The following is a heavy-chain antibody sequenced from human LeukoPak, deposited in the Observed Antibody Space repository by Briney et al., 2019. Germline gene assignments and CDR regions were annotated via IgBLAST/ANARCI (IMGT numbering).Heavy chain of an antibody. D-gene: IGHD6-13*01. CDR1: GGTFSSYA. Sequence: SVKVSCRASGGTFSSYAISWVRQAPGQGLEWMGRIIPIFGTANYAQKFQGRVTITTDESTSTAYMELSSLRSEDTAVYYCARSGAAAGPYFDYWGQGTLVTVSS. CDR3: ARSGAAAGPYFDY. CDR2: IIPIFGTA. V-gene: IGHV1-69*05. J-gene: IGHJ4*02.